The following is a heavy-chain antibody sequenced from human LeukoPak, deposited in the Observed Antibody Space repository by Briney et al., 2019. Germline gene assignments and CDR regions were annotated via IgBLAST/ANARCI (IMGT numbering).Heavy chain of an antibody. CDR2: INPNSGGT. V-gene: IGHV1-2*02. CDR3: ARDSIGSGGWAGNAFDI. J-gene: IGHJ3*02. CDR1: GYTLTGYY. D-gene: IGHD6-19*01. Sequence: ASVKVSCKASGYTLTGYYMHWVRQAPGQGLEWMGWINPNSGGTNYAQKFQGRVTMTRDTSISTAYMELSSLRSDDTAVYYCARDSIGSGGWAGNAFDIWGQGTTVTVSS.